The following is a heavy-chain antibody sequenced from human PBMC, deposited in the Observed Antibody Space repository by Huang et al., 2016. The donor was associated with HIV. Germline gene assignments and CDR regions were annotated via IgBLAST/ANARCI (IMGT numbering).Heavy chain of an antibody. CDR3: TRGYSGLSVYAFDI. J-gene: IGHJ3*02. Sequence: EGQLVESGGGFVQPGGSLRLSCEATAFTLSDHYVDWVRQGPGKGVEWGGRSRSKGDSYTTGDAAYVKGSLGKSRDGSVNSWYREMNGLTAEDTAVYHCTRGYSGLSVYAFDIWGQGTMVTVSS. V-gene: IGHV3-72*01. CDR2: SRSKGDSYTT. CDR1: AFTLSDHY. D-gene: IGHD4-4*01.